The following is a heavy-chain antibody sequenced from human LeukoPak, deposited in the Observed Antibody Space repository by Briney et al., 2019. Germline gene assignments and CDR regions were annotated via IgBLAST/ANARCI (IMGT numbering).Heavy chain of an antibody. D-gene: IGHD6-19*01. Sequence: GGFLRLSCAASGFTFSSYWMSWVRQAPGKGLEWVANIKQDGSEKYYVDSVKGRFTISRDNAKNSLYLQMNSLRVEDTAVYYCAKAYSSGSDFDHWGRGTLVTVSS. V-gene: IGHV3-7*03. CDR2: IKQDGSEK. CDR3: AKAYSSGSDFDH. CDR1: GFTFSSYW. J-gene: IGHJ4*02.